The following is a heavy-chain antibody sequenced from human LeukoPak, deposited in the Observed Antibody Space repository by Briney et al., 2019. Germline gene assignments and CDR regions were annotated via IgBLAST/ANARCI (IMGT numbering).Heavy chain of an antibody. CDR1: GFTFSNYW. CDR3: ARDKVTY. Sequence: GGSLRLSCAASGFTFSNYWMSWVRQAPGKGLEWVAHINKDGSEIYYVDSVKGRFTISRDNAKSSLSLQMNSLRVEETAVYYCARDKVTYWGQGILVTVSS. J-gene: IGHJ4*02. V-gene: IGHV3-7*01. CDR2: INKDGSEI.